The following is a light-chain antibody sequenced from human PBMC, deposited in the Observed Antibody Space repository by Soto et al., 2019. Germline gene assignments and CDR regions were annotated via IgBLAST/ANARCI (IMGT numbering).Light chain of an antibody. V-gene: IGKV3-20*01. Sequence: DIVLTQSPGTLSLSPGERATLSCRASQSVNSNYLAWYQQKPGQAPRLLIFGASTRATGISDRFRGSGSGTDFTLTINSLQPEDFATFYCQQTYSTPRTFGQGIKVDIK. CDR1: QSVNSNY. CDR2: GAS. CDR3: QQTYSTPRT. J-gene: IGKJ1*01.